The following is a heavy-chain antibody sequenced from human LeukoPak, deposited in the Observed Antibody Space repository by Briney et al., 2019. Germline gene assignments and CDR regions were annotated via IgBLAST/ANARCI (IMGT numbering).Heavy chain of an antibody. D-gene: IGHD1-26*01. CDR1: GYTFSSYG. CDR3: ARASGHYYHYYMDV. CDR2: ISAYNGDT. Sequence: GSVKVSCKASGYTFSSYGINWVRQAPGEGLEWMGWISAYNGDTIYAQKFQGRVTMTADTSTNTAYMDLRSLRSDDTAVYYCARASGHYYHYYMDVWAKGTTVTISS. J-gene: IGHJ6*03. V-gene: IGHV1-18*01.